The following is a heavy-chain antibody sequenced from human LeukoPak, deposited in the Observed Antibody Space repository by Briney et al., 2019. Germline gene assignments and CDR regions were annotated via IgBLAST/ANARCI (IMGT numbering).Heavy chain of an antibody. CDR3: AKAALLYSSSGPGD. CDR1: GFTFSTYA. Sequence: GGSLRLSCAASGFTFSTYAMSWVRQAPGKGLEWVSGIDSSGVSTYHAGSVKGRFTISRDNSKNTLYLQMNSLRAEDTAVYYCAKAALLYSSSGPGDWGQGTLVTVSS. D-gene: IGHD6-6*01. J-gene: IGHJ4*02. CDR2: IDSSGVST. V-gene: IGHV3-23*01.